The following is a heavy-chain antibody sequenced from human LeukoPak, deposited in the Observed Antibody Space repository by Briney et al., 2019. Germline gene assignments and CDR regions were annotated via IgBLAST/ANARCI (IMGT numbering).Heavy chain of an antibody. V-gene: IGHV3-64*01. Sequence: GGSLRLSCAASGFTFSSYPMHWVRQAPGKGLEYVSTISSNGGSTYYANSVKGRFTISRDNSKNTLYLQMGSLRAEDMAVYYCARAHYYSSGSSPYGMDVWGLGTTVTVPS. CDR3: ARAHYYSSGSSPYGMDV. CDR2: ISSNGGST. D-gene: IGHD3-10*01. CDR1: GFTFSSYP. J-gene: IGHJ6*02.